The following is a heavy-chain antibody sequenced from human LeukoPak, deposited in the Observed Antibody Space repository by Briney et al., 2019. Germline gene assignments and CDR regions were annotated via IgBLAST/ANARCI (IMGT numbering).Heavy chain of an antibody. J-gene: IGHJ4*02. CDR3: ARRGSGKYFDQ. CDR2: IYHSGST. CDR1: SGSISSGGYY. D-gene: IGHD3-10*01. V-gene: IGHV4-30-2*01. Sequence: SETLSLTCTVSSGSISSGGYYWSWIRQPPGKGLEWIGYIYHSGSTYYNPSLKSRVTISVDRSKNQFSLKLSSVTAADTAVYYCARRGSGKYFDQWGQGTLVTVSS.